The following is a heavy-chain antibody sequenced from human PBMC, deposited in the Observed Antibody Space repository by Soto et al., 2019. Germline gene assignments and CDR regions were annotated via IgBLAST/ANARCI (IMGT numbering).Heavy chain of an antibody. V-gene: IGHV3-9*01. CDR2: ISWNSGSI. Sequence: GGSLRLSCAASGFTFDDYAMHWVRQAPGKGLEWVSGISWNSGSIGYADSVKGRFTISRDNAKNSLYLQMNSLKTEDTALYYCAKDTAPGFYDANGHLDYWGQGTPVTVSS. CDR3: AKDTAPGFYDANGHLDY. J-gene: IGHJ4*02. CDR1: GFTFDDYA. D-gene: IGHD2-8*01.